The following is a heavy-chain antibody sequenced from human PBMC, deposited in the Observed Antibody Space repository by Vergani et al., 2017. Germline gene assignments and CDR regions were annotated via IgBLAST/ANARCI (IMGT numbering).Heavy chain of an antibody. D-gene: IGHD3-22*01. CDR2: IYYSGST. V-gene: IGHV4-59*01. Sequence: QVQLQESGPGLVKPSETLSLTCTVSGGSLSSYYWSWIRQPPGKGLEWIGYIYYSGSTNYNPSLKSRVTISVDTSKNQFSLKLSSVTAADTAVYYCARGYYDSSGYYYLGYWGQGTLVTVSS. CDR3: ARGYYDSSGYYYLGY. J-gene: IGHJ4*02. CDR1: GGSLSSYY.